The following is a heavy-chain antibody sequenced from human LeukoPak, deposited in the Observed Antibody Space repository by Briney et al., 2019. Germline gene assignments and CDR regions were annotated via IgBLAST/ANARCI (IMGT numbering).Heavy chain of an antibody. CDR3: ATYFDFWSASNWFDP. Sequence: ASLKVSCTVPGYTLSEISMHWVRQAPGKGLEWMGGFDPEDGETTYAQNFQGRFTMTEDTSTDTAYMELSSLRSDDTAIYYCATYFDFWSASNWFDPWGQGTLVTVSS. CDR1: GYTLSEIS. CDR2: FDPEDGET. V-gene: IGHV1-24*01. J-gene: IGHJ5*02. D-gene: IGHD3-3*01.